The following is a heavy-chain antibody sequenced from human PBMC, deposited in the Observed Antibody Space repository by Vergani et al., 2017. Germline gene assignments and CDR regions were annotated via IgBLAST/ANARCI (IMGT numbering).Heavy chain of an antibody. CDR3: ASSLANWGQPNYGMDV. J-gene: IGHJ6*02. CDR2: IYTSGST. V-gene: IGHV4-4*09. CDR1: GGSISSYY. D-gene: IGHD7-27*01. Sequence: QVQLQESGPGLVKPSETLSLTCTVSGGSISSYYWSWIRQPPGKGLEWIGYIYTSGSTNYNPSLKSRVTISVDTSKNQFSLKLSSVTAADTAVYYCASSLANWGQPNYGMDVWGQGTTVTVSS.